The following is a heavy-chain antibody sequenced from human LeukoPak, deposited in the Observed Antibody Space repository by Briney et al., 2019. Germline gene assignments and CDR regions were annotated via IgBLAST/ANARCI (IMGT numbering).Heavy chain of an antibody. CDR1: GFTFSSYW. Sequence: GSLRLSCAASGFTFSSYWMSWVRQAPGKGLEWVAKINQDASETYNVDSVKGRFSISRDNAKNSLSLQMNSLRAEDTAVYYCARHRVTHFDYWGQGTLVTVSS. J-gene: IGHJ4*02. V-gene: IGHV3-7*01. D-gene: IGHD2-21*02. CDR2: INQDASET. CDR3: ARHRVTHFDY.